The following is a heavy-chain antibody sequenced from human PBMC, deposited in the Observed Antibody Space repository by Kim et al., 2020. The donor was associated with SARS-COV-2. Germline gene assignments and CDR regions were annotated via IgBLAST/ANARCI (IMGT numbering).Heavy chain of an antibody. V-gene: IGHV3-13*04. D-gene: IGHD3-22*01. CDR3: ARVGITTTGMDV. CDR2: IGTAGDT. CDR1: GFTFSSYD. Sequence: GGSLRLSCAASGFTFSSYDMHWVRQATGKGLEWVSAIGTAGDTYYPGSVKGRFTISRENAKNSLYLQMNSLRAGDTAVYYCARVGITTTGMDVWGQGTTVTVSS. J-gene: IGHJ6*02.